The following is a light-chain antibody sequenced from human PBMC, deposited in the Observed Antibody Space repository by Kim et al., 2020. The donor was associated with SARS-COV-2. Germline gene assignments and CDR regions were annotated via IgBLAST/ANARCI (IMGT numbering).Light chain of an antibody. CDR3: QQYGSSPWT. CDR2: AAS. J-gene: IGKJ1*01. V-gene: IGKV3-20*01. Sequence: EIVLTQSPGTLSLSPGERATLSCRASQSLSSSYLGWYQQKPGQAPRLLIYAASSRATGIPERFSGSGSVTDFTLTISRLEPEDFAVYYCQQYGSSPWTFGQGTKVDIK. CDR1: QSLSSSY.